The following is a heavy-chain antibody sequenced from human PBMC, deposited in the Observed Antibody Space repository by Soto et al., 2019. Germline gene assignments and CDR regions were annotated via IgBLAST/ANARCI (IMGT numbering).Heavy chain of an antibody. J-gene: IGHJ6*02. CDR2: ISAYNGNT. V-gene: IGHV1-18*01. Sequence: GASVKVSCKASGYTFTSYGISWVRQAPGQGLEWMGWISAYNGNTDYAQKFQGRVTMTTDTSTSTAYMELRSLRSDDTAVYYCASYYYYGSGSYYPQKGSDYYYGMDVWGQGTTVTVSS. CDR1: GYTFTSYG. D-gene: IGHD3-10*01. CDR3: ASYYYYGSGSYYPQKGSDYYYGMDV.